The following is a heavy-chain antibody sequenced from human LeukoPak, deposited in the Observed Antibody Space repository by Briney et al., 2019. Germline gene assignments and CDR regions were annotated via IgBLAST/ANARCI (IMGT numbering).Heavy chain of an antibody. CDR1: GGSISSYY. CDR3: ARQVRQDHFDY. J-gene: IGHJ4*02. CDR2: IYYSGST. D-gene: IGHD1-1*01. Sequence: SETLSLTCTVSGGSISSYYWSWIRQPPGKGLEWIGYIYYSGSTNYNPSLKSRVTISVDTSKNQFSLKLSSVTAADTAVYYCARQVRQDHFDYWGQGTLVTVSS. V-gene: IGHV4-59*08.